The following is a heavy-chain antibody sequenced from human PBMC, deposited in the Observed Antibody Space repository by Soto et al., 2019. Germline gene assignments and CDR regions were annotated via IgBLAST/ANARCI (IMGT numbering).Heavy chain of an antibody. CDR3: AREYCSGGSCYSFYYYYYGMDV. CDR1: GFTFSSYG. D-gene: IGHD2-15*01. CDR2: IWYDGSNK. V-gene: IGHV3-33*01. J-gene: IGHJ6*02. Sequence: PGGSLRLSCAASGFTFSSYGMHWVGQAPGKGLEWVAVIWYDGSNKYYADSVKGRFTISRDNSKSTLYLQMNSLRAEDTAVYYCAREYCSGGSCYSFYYYYYGMDVWGQGTTVTVSS.